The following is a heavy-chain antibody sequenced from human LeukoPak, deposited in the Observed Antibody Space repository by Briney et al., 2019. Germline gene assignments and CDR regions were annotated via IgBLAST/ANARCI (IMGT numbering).Heavy chain of an antibody. CDR3: ARCHRYSSSWQGFYFFDY. Sequence: GGSLRLSCAASGFSVSDTYMSWVREGPGKGLGWVSVFYIDGTTYYADSVKGRFAISRDNSKNTLYLLMNSLRAEDTAVYYCARCHRYSSSWQGFYFFDYWGQGTLVTVSS. CDR2: FYIDGTT. D-gene: IGHD6-13*01. V-gene: IGHV3-53*01. J-gene: IGHJ4*02. CDR1: GFSVSDTY.